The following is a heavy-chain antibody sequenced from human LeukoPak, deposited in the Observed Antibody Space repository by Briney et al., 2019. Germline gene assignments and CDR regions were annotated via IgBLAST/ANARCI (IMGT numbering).Heavy chain of an antibody. CDR3: ARDLAYYYDRNYD. Sequence: PGGSLRLSCAASGFTVSSNYMSWVRQAPGKGLEWVSVIYSGGSTYYADSVKGRFTISRDNAQSSVFLQMNSLRAEDTAVYYCARDLAYYYDRNYDRGQGTLVTVSS. CDR1: GFTVSSNY. V-gene: IGHV3-53*01. J-gene: IGHJ4*02. CDR2: IYSGGST. D-gene: IGHD3-22*01.